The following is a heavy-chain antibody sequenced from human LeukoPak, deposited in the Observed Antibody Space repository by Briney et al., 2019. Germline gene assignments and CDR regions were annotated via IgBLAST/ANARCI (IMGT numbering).Heavy chain of an antibody. D-gene: IGHD1-1*01. CDR1: GYTFTGYY. J-gene: IGHJ1*01. Sequence: ASVKVSCKASGYTFTGYYMHWVRQAPGQGLGWMGWISAYNGNTNYAQKLQGRVTMTTDTYTSTTYMELRSLRSDDTAVYYCASSDGKYFQHWGQGTLVTVSS. CDR2: ISAYNGNT. CDR3: ASSDGKYFQH. V-gene: IGHV1-18*04.